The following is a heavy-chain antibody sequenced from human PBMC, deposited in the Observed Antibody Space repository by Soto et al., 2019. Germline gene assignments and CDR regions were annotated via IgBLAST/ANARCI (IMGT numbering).Heavy chain of an antibody. CDR3: ARSPAAGTNWFDP. Sequence: ASVKVSCKASGYTFTGNYMHWVRQAPGQGLEWMGWINPNSGGTNYAQKFQGWVTMTRDTSISTAYMELSRLRSDDTAVYYCARSPAAGTNWFDPWGQGTLVTVSP. J-gene: IGHJ5*02. D-gene: IGHD6-13*01. CDR2: INPNSGGT. CDR1: GYTFTGNY. V-gene: IGHV1-2*04.